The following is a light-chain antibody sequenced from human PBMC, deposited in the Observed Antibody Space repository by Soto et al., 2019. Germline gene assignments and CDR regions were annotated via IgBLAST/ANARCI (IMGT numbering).Light chain of an antibody. Sequence: IVMTQSPATLSVSPWEIATLSWRASQSVSSNLAWYQQKPGQAPRLLIYGASTRATGIPARFSGSGSGTEFTLTITSLQSEDFAVYYCQQFHNWPRTFGQGTKVDIK. CDR1: QSVSSN. V-gene: IGKV3-15*01. CDR3: QQFHNWPRT. J-gene: IGKJ1*01. CDR2: GAS.